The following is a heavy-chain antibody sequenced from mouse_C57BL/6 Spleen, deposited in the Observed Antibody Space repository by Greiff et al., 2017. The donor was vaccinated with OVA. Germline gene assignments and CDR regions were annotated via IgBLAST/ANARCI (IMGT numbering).Heavy chain of an antibody. J-gene: IGHJ1*03. CDR2: SRNKANDYTT. V-gene: IGHV7-1*01. Sequence: EVKLMESGGGLVQSGRSLRLSCATSGFTFSDFYMEWVRQAPGKGLEWIAASRNKANDYTTEYSASVKGRFIVSRDTSQSILYLQMNALRAEDTAIYYCAREVPSWGYFEVWGTGTTVTVSS. CDR1: GFTFSDFY. CDR3: AREVPSWGYFEV.